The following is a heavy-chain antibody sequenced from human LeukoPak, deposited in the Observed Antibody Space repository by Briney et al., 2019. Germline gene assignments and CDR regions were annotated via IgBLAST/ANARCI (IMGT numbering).Heavy chain of an antibody. CDR1: GGSITSGC. V-gene: IGHV4-59*01. Sequence: SETLSLTCTVSGGSITSGCWSWIRQPPGNGLEWIGCIYYSGTTNHNPSLKSRVTISLDTSKSQFSLKLSSVTAADTAVYYCARDQNYYDGSGFSTGFDPWGQGTLVTVSS. CDR2: IYYSGTT. D-gene: IGHD3-22*01. CDR3: ARDQNYYDGSGFSTGFDP. J-gene: IGHJ5*02.